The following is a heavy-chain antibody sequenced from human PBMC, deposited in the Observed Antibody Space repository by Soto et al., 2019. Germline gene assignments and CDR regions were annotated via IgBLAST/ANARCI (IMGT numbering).Heavy chain of an antibody. D-gene: IGHD6-6*01. J-gene: IGHJ5*02. Sequence: ASVKVSCKASGGTFSSYAISWVRQAPGQGLEWMGGIIPIFGTANYAQKFQGRVTITADESTSTAYMELSSLRSEDTAVYYCARVSSIAARYNWFDPWGQGTLVTVSS. CDR1: GGTFSSYA. CDR3: ARVSSIAARYNWFDP. CDR2: IIPIFGTA. V-gene: IGHV1-69*13.